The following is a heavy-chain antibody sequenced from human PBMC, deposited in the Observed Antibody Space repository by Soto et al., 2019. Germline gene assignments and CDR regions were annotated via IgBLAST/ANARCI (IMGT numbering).Heavy chain of an antibody. CDR3: ARFRLYFSITGCFADAFDV. CDR2: IKEDGSET. CDR1: EFTFSKYW. J-gene: IGHJ3*01. D-gene: IGHD2-2*01. V-gene: IGHV3-7*01. Sequence: EVYLVESGGGLVRPGGSLRLSCAASEFTFSKYWMSWVRQAPGKGLEWVANIKEDGSETYYVDSVKGRFTISRDNAKNSMSLQMNSLRAEDTAVYYCARFRLYFSITGCFADAFDVWGQGTMVSVFS.